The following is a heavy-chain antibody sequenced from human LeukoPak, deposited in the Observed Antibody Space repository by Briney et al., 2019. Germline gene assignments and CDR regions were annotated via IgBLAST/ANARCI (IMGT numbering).Heavy chain of an antibody. V-gene: IGHV4-61*08. J-gene: IGHJ4*02. D-gene: IGHD6-13*01. CDR1: GGSISSGDYY. CDR3: ARTPGIAAFDY. CDR2: IYYSGST. Sequence: PSETLSLTCTVSGGSISSGDYYWSWIRQPPGKGLEWIGYIYYSGSTNYNPSLKSRVTISVDTSKNQFSLKLSSVTAADTAVYYCARTPGIAAFDYWGQGTLVTVSS.